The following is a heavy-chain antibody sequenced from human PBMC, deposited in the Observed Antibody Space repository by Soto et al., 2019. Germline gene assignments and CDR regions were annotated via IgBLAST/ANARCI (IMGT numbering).Heavy chain of an antibody. D-gene: IGHD2-2*01. V-gene: IGHV3-21*01. J-gene: IGHJ4*02. CDR1: GFTFSTYS. CDR2: ISPSSTYI. CDR3: ARGGGGVVVVPGANRGDF. Sequence: EVQLVESGGGLVKPGGSLRLSCAASGFTFSTYSMSWVRQAPGKGLEWVSSISPSSTYIHYADSVKGRFTISRDNAEKSTYLQMNSLGAEDTAVYYCARGGGGVVVVPGANRGDFWGQGTLVTVSS.